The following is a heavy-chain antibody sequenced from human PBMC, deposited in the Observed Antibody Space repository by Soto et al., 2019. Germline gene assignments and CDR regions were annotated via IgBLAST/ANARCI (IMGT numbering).Heavy chain of an antibody. D-gene: IGHD3-9*01. CDR2: IIPIFGTA. Sequence: SVKVSCKASGGTFSSYAISWVRQAPGQGLEWMGGIIPIFGTANYAQKFQGRVTITADESTSTAYMELSSLRSEDTAVYYCARGPYYDILTVHYYYGMDVWGQGTTVTVSS. J-gene: IGHJ6*02. CDR3: ARGPYYDILTVHYYYGMDV. CDR1: GGTFSSYA. V-gene: IGHV1-69*13.